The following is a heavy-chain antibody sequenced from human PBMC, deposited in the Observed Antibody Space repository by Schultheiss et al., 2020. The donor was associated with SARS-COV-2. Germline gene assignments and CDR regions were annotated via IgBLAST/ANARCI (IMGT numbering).Heavy chain of an antibody. Sequence: SETLSLTCTVSGGSISSYYWSWIRQPPGKGLEWIGYFYYSGNTNYNPSLKSRVTFSVDTSKNQFSLKLSSVTAADTAVYYCARALDLQMPLYYYYGMDVWGQGTTVTVSS. CDR1: GGSISSYY. J-gene: IGHJ6*02. CDR2: FYYSGNT. D-gene: IGHD2-2*01. CDR3: ARALDLQMPLYYYYGMDV. V-gene: IGHV4-59*01.